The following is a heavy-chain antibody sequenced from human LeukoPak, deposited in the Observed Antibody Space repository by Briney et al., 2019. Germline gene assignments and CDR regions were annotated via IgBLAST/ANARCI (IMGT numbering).Heavy chain of an antibody. CDR2: IQGDGSEK. V-gene: IGHV3-7*01. CDR3: ARCVASADYLDY. D-gene: IGHD5/OR15-5a*01. J-gene: IGHJ4*02. CDR1: GFTFSRFW. Sequence: GGSLRLSCAVSGFTFSRFWMTWVRQAPGKGLEWVANIQGDGSEKYSVDSVKGRFTISRDNAKNSLYLQMNSLRVEDTAVYYCARCVASADYLDYWGQGTLVTVSS.